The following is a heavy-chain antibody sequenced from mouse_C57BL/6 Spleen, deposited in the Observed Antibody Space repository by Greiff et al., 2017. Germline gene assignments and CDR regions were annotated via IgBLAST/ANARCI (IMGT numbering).Heavy chain of an antibody. CDR1: GYTFTSYW. J-gene: IGHJ3*01. Sequence: QLQQPGTELVKPGASVKLSCKASGYTFTSYWMHWVKQRPGQGLEWIGNINPSNGGTNYNEKFKSKATLTVDKSSSTAYMQRRSLTSEDSAVYYCARAIYYDYDGCAYWGQGTLVTVSA. CDR3: ARAIYYDYDGCAY. D-gene: IGHD2-4*01. V-gene: IGHV1-53*01. CDR2: INPSNGGT.